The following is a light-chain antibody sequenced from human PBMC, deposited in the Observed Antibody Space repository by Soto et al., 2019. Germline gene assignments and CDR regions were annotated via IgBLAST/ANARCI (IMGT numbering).Light chain of an antibody. CDR3: QQSYSTPYT. CDR1: QSISSY. V-gene: IGKV1-39*01. J-gene: IGKJ2*01. Sequence: DIQMTQSPSSLSASVGDRVTITCRASQSISSYLNWYQQKPGKAPKLLIYAASSLQSGVPSRFSGSGSGTDFTHTISSLQPDDFATYYCQQSYSTPYTFGQGTKLEIK. CDR2: AAS.